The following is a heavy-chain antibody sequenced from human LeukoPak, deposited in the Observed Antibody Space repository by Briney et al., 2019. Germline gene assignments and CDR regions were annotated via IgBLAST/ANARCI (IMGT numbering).Heavy chain of an antibody. D-gene: IGHD5-18*01. V-gene: IGHV4-34*01. CDR1: GGSFSGYY. Sequence: SETLSLTCAVYGGSFSGYYWSWIRQPPGKGLEWIGEINHSGSTNYNPSLKSRVTISVDTCKNQFSLKLSSVTAADTAVYYCARIRLRGYSYGLYYFDYWGQGTLVTVSS. J-gene: IGHJ4*02. CDR2: INHSGST. CDR3: ARIRLRGYSYGLYYFDY.